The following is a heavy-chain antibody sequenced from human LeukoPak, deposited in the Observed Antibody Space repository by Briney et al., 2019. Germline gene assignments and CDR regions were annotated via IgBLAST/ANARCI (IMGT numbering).Heavy chain of an antibody. CDR1: GGSFSGYY. Sequence: SETLSLTCAVYGGSFSGYYWSWIRQPPGKGLEWIGEINHSGSTNYNPSLKSRVTISVDASKNQFSLKLSSVTAADTAVYYCAVFRARSRHSSGWYTQSPPWGQGTLVTVSS. V-gene: IGHV4-34*01. CDR2: INHSGST. J-gene: IGHJ5*02. D-gene: IGHD6-19*01. CDR3: AVFRARSRHSSGWYTQSPP.